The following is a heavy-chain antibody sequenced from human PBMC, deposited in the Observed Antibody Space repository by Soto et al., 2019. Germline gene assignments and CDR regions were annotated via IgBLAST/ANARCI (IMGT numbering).Heavy chain of an antibody. V-gene: IGHV1-18*01. CDR3: ARAAYEILTGYYRR. Sequence: QVQLVQSGTEVKKPGASVKVSCKASGYTFTSYGISCVRQAPGQGLEWMGWISAYNGNTNYAQKFQDRVTMTTDTXXSTAYMELRSLRSDDTAVYYCARAAYEILTGYYRRWGQGTLVTVSS. J-gene: IGHJ4*02. CDR1: GYTFTSYG. D-gene: IGHD3-9*01. CDR2: ISAYNGNT.